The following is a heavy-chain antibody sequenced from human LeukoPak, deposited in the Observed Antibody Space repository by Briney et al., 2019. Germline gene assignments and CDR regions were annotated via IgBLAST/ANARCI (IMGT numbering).Heavy chain of an antibody. J-gene: IGHJ4*02. CDR1: GYTLTELS. V-gene: IGHV1-24*01. CDR2: FDPEDGET. Sequence: ASVKVSCKVSGYTLTELSMHWVRQAPGKGLEWMGGFDPEDGETIYAQKFQGRVTMSEDISTDTAYMELSSLRAEDTALYYCAKDFFGSGSSWYNYFDYWGQGTLVTVSS. D-gene: IGHD6-13*01. CDR3: AKDFFGSGSSWYNYFDY.